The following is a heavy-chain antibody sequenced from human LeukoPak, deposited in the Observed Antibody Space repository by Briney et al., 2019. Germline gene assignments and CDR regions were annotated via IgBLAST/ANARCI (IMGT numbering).Heavy chain of an antibody. CDR3: AREGDPMTTVTLSSNWFDP. Sequence: SETLSLTCAVYGGSFSGYYWGWIRQPPGKGLEWIGSIYYSGSTYYNPSLKSRVTISVDTSKNQFSLKLSSVTAADTAVYYCAREGDPMTTVTLSSNWFDPWGQGTLVTVSS. V-gene: IGHV4-34*01. J-gene: IGHJ5*02. CDR1: GGSFSGYY. D-gene: IGHD4-17*01. CDR2: IYYSGST.